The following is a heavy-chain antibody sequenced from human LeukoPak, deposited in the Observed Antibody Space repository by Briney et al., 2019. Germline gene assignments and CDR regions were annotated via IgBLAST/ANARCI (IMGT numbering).Heavy chain of an antibody. D-gene: IGHD1-26*01. CDR1: GFTFSSYG. CDR2: IRYDGSNK. CDR3: AKDRSGSYYRFDY. J-gene: IGHJ4*02. V-gene: IGHV3-30*02. Sequence: PGGSLRLSCAASGFTFSSYGMHWVRQAPGKGLEWVAFIRYDGSNKYYADSVKGRFTISRDNCKNTLYLQMNSLRAEETAVYYCAKDRSGSYYRFDYWGQGTLVTVSS.